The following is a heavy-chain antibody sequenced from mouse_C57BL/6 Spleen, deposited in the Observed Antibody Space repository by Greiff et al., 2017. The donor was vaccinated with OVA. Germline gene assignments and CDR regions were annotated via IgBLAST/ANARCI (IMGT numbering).Heavy chain of an antibody. Sequence: QVQLQQPGAELVKPGASVKMSCKASGYTFTSYWITWVKQRPGQGLEWIGDIYPGSGGTNYNEKFKSKATLTVDTSSSTAYMQLSSLTSEDSAVYYGVSRAYDYVSSYYFDDWGKGTTLTVSS. V-gene: IGHV1-55*01. CDR2: IYPGSGGT. J-gene: IGHJ2*01. CDR1: GYTFTSYW. D-gene: IGHD2-4*01. CDR3: VSRAYDYVSSYYFDD.